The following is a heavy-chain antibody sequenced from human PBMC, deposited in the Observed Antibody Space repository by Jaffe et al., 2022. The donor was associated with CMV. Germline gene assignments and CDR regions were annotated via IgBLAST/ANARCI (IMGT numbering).Heavy chain of an antibody. CDR3: ARAGTGSWWARHVVTPPFDY. D-gene: IGHD3-22*01. CDR1: GFTFSSYW. V-gene: IGHV3-7*03. J-gene: IGHJ4*02. Sequence: EVQLVESGGGLVQPGGSLRLSCAASGFTFSSYWMSWVRQAPGKGLEWVANIKQDGSEKYYVDSVKGRFTISRDNAKNSLYLQMNSLRAEDTAVYYCARAGTGSWWARHVVTPPFDYWGQGTLVTVSS. CDR2: IKQDGSEK.